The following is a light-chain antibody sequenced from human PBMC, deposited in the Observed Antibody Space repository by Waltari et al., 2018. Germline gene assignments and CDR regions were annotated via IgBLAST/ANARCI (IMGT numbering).Light chain of an antibody. Sequence: IQLTQFPSSLPASLGDRATITCRASQGIRSYLAWYQQKPGKATNLLIYAGFTLQSGVPSRFSGSGSGTNFTLNISSVEAEDFAIYYCMQFNTYPLTFGQGTRLEIK. J-gene: IGKJ5*01. V-gene: IGKV1-9*01. CDR3: MQFNTYPLT. CDR1: QGIRSY. CDR2: AGF.